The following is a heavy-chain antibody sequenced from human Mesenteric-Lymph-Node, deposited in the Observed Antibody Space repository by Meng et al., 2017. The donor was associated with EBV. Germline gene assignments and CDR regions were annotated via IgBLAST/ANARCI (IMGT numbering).Heavy chain of an antibody. Sequence: QVQLQESGPGLVKPSQTLSLTCTFSGVSVSGDSFYWSWIRQPPGKGLEWIGFIYDSGITHYSPSLKSRVTISVDTSKNQFSLELRSMTPADTAVYYCARDRGWELLDYWGQGTLVTVSS. CDR3: ARDRGWELLDY. J-gene: IGHJ4*02. CDR1: GVSVSGDSFY. CDR2: IYDSGIT. V-gene: IGHV4-61*01. D-gene: IGHD1-26*01.